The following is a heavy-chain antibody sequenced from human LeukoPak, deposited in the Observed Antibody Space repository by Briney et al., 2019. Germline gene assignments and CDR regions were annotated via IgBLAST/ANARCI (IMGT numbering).Heavy chain of an antibody. V-gene: IGHV4-39*07. D-gene: IGHD1-1*01. CDR3: ARVEMAENTPLFDY. Sequence: SETLSLTCSVSGGSISSSSYFWGWIRQPPGKGLEWIASVHYSGSTYYNPSLKSRVTISIDTSKNQFSLKLSSVTAADTAVYYCARVEMAENTPLFDYWGQGTLVTVSS. CDR1: GGSISSSSYF. J-gene: IGHJ4*02. CDR2: VHYSGST.